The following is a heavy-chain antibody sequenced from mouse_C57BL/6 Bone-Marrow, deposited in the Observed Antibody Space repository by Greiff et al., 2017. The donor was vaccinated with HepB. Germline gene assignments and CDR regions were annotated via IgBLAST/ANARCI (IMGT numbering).Heavy chain of an antibody. CDR1: GYSFTGYY. CDR2: INPSTGGT. D-gene: IGHD3-3*01. V-gene: IGHV1-42*01. Sequence: EVQLQESGPELVKPGASVKISCKASGYSFTGYYMNWVKQSPEKSLEWIGEINPSTGGTTYNQKFKAKATLTVDKSSSTAYMQLKSLTSEDSAVYYCALLLGLGDYFDYWGQGTTLTVSS. J-gene: IGHJ2*01. CDR3: ALLLGLGDYFDY.